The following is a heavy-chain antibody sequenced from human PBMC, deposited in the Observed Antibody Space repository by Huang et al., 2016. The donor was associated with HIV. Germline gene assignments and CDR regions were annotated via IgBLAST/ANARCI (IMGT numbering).Heavy chain of an antibody. CDR1: GYSFASYD. CDR2: MNPNSGNT. CDR3: VRGWYIAALPYFDY. J-gene: IGHJ4*02. Sequence: QVQLVQSGAEVRKPGASVKVSCEASGYSFASYDINWVRQATGQGLEGIGWMNPNSGNTGYAQKCQGRVTMTRNTAISTAYMELSSLRSEDTAKYFCVRGWYIAALPYFDYWGQGTLVTVSS. D-gene: IGHD6-6*01. V-gene: IGHV1-8*01.